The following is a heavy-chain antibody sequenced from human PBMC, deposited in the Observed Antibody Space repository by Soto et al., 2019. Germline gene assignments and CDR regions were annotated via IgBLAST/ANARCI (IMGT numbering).Heavy chain of an antibody. D-gene: IGHD3-3*01. CDR2: INHSGST. CDR1: GGSFSGYY. J-gene: IGHJ6*02. CDR3: ARGKTIFGVVDYGMDV. V-gene: IGHV4-34*01. Sequence: QVQLQQWGAGLLKPSETLSLTCAVYGGSFSGYYWSWIRQPPGKGLEWIGEINHSGSTNYNPSLKSQVTISVDTSKNQFSLKLSSVTAADTAVYYCARGKTIFGVVDYGMDVWGQGTTVTVSS.